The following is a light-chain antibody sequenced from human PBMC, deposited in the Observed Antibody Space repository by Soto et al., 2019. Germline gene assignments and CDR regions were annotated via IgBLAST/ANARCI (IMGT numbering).Light chain of an antibody. Sequence: DIVMTQSPDSLAVSLGERATINCKSSQSVLYSSNNKNYLDWYQQKPGQPPKLLIYWASTRESGVPDRFSGSGSGTDFTLTISSLQAEDVAVYYCQQYYSTPYTFGKGTKLEIK. CDR2: WAS. V-gene: IGKV4-1*01. J-gene: IGKJ2*01. CDR3: QQYYSTPYT. CDR1: QSVLYSSNNKNY.